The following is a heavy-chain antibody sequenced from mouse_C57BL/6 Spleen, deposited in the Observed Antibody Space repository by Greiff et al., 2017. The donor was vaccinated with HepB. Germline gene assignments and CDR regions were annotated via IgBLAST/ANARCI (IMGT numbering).Heavy chain of an antibody. CDR1: GYTFTSYW. CDR2: IHPNSGST. CDR3: ARVGLPYYFDY. V-gene: IGHV1-64*01. Sequence: VKLQQPGAELVKPGASVKLSCKASGYTFTSYWMHWVKQRPGQGLEWIGMIHPNSGSTNYNEKFKSKATLTVDKSSSTAYMQLSSLTSEDSAVYYCARVGLPYYFDYWGQGTTLTVSS. J-gene: IGHJ2*01. D-gene: IGHD2-10*01.